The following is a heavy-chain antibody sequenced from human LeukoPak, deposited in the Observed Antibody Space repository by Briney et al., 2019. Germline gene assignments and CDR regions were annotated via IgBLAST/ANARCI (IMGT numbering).Heavy chain of an antibody. CDR1: GGSISSSSYC. J-gene: IGHJ4*02. Sequence: KASETLSLTCTVSGGSISSSSYCWGWIREPPGKGLEWIGSIYYSGSTYYNPSLKSRVTISVDTSKNQFSLKLSSVTAADTAVYYCARDAQLGTHWGQGTLVTVSS. V-gene: IGHV4-39*07. CDR2: IYYSGST. D-gene: IGHD6-6*01. CDR3: ARDAQLGTH.